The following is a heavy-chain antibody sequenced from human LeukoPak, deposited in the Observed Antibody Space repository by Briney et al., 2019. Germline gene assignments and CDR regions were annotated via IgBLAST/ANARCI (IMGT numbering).Heavy chain of an antibody. CDR2: ISSIGGST. D-gene: IGHD3-10*01. V-gene: IGHV3-23*01. CDR1: GFIFSRYV. J-gene: IGHJ4*02. Sequence: PGGSLRLSCAASGFIFSRYVMSWVRQAPGKGLEWVSAISSIGGSTYYANSVKGRFTISRDNSKNTLYLQMNSLRPEDTAVYYCAKDLDSDYYFHYWGQGTLVTVSS. CDR3: AKDLDSDYYFHY.